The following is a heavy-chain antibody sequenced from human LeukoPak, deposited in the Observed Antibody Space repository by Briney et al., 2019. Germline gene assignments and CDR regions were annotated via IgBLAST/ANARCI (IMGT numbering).Heavy chain of an antibody. CDR3: AKMELGYCSSTSCSGVY. Sequence: GGSLRLSCAASGFTVSSNYMSWVRQAPGKGLEWVAFIRYDGSNKYYADSVKDRFTISRDNSKNTLYLQMNSLRAEDTAVYYCAKMELGYCSSTSCSGVYWGQGTLVTVSS. J-gene: IGHJ4*02. CDR2: IRYDGSNK. V-gene: IGHV3-30*02. CDR1: GFTVSSNY. D-gene: IGHD2-2*01.